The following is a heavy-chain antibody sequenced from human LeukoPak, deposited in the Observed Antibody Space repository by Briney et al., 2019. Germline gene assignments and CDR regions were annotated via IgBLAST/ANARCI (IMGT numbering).Heavy chain of an antibody. CDR1: GFTFSSYW. D-gene: IGHD4-17*01. V-gene: IGHV3-23*01. Sequence: PGGSLRLPCAASGFTFSSYWMSWVRQAPGKGLEWVSAISGSGGSTYYADSVKGRFTISRDNSKNTLYLQMNSLRAEDTAVYYCAKTINYGDYYFDYWGQGTLVTVSS. J-gene: IGHJ4*02. CDR3: AKTINYGDYYFDY. CDR2: ISGSGGST.